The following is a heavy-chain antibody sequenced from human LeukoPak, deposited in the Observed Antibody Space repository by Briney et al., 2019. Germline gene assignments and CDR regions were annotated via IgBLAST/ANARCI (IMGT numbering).Heavy chain of an antibody. D-gene: IGHD5-12*01. V-gene: IGHV1-46*01. CDR1: GYTFTSFY. Sequence: ASVKVSCKASGYTFTSFYMHWVRQAPGQGLEWMGITNPSGGSTSYAQKFQGRVTMTRDMSTSTVYMELSRLRSDDTAVYYCARDRGYSGYDLDYWGQGTLVTVSS. J-gene: IGHJ4*02. CDR2: TNPSGGST. CDR3: ARDRGYSGYDLDY.